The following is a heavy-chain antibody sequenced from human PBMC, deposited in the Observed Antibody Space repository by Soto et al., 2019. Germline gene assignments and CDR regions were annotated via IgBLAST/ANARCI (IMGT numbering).Heavy chain of an antibody. CDR3: VKGGWLDY. V-gene: IGHV3-21*04. CDR1: GGSISSSN. Sequence: PSETLCLTCPVAGGSISSSNLWSWVRQAPGKGLEWVSSISSSSGYIYYADSVKGRFTISRDNSKNTLYLQMNSLRPEDTALYFCVKGGWLDYWGQGTLVTVSS. D-gene: IGHD6-19*01. J-gene: IGHJ4*02. CDR2: ISSSSGYI.